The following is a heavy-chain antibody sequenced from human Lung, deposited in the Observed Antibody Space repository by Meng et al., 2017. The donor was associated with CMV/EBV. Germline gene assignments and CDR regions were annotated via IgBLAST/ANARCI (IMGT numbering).Heavy chain of an antibody. D-gene: IGHD2-2*01. J-gene: IGHJ6*02. CDR3: ARDSSGYAKSFYDYYGLDV. CDR2: ISGYNGDT. Sequence: ASXXVSXKASGYTFTSHGMSWVRQAPGQGLEWMGWISGYNGDTNYAQKLQGRVTMTTDTSTTTVYMELRSLRSDDTAVYYCARDSSGYAKSFYDYYGLDVRXQGTTVTVSS. CDR1: GYTFTSHG. V-gene: IGHV1-18*01.